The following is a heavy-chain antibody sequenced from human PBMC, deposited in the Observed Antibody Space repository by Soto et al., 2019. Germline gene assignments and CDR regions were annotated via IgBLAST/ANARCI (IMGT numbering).Heavy chain of an antibody. J-gene: IGHJ4*02. Sequence: QVQLVESGGGVVQPGRSLRLSCAASGFTFSSYGMHWVRQAPGKGLEWVAVISYDGSNKYYADSVKGRFTISRDNSKNTLYLQMNSLRAEDTAVYYCAKAEAYIAVAGNFDYWGQGTLVTVSS. D-gene: IGHD6-19*01. CDR2: ISYDGSNK. V-gene: IGHV3-30*18. CDR3: AKAEAYIAVAGNFDY. CDR1: GFTFSSYG.